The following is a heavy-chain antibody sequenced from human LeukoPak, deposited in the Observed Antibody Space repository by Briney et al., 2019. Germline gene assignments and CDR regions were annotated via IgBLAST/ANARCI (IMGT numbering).Heavy chain of an antibody. CDR2: INHSGST. CDR1: GGSFSPYY. V-gene: IGHV4-34*01. Sequence: SETLSPTCAVYGGSFSPYYWSWIRQPPGKGLEWIGEINHSGSTNYNPSLKSRVTISVDTSKNQFSLKLSSVTAADTAVYYCARGGFYCGGDCYVDYWGQGTLVTVSS. CDR3: ARGGFYCGGDCYVDY. D-gene: IGHD2-21*02. J-gene: IGHJ4*02.